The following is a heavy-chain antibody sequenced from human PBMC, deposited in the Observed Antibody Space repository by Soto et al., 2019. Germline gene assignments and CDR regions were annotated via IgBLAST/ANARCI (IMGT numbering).Heavy chain of an antibody. D-gene: IGHD3-10*01. J-gene: IGHJ5*02. V-gene: IGHV4-39*01. Sequence: QLQLQESGPGLVKPSETLSLTCAVSGGSLSAPTYYWGWVRQPPGKGLEWIVNIHYTGSAFYNPSLKRRVTIAVDTSKNQFSLRLTAVTAADTAVYYCARVRGEVDNWFDPWGRGTLVIVSS. CDR3: ARVRGEVDNWFDP. CDR1: GGSLSAPTYY. CDR2: IHYTGSA.